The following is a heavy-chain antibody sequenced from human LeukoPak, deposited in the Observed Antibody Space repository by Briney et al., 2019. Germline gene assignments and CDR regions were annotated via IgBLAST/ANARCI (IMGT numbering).Heavy chain of an antibody. V-gene: IGHV4-39*07. J-gene: IGHJ4*02. CDR2: IYYSGST. CDR3: ASSGSGGASWDY. Sequence: SETLSLTCTVSGGSISSSSYYWGWIRQPPGKGLEWIGSIYYSGSTYYNPSLKSRVTISVDTSKNQFSLKLSSVTAADTAVYCCASSGSGGASWDYWGQGTLVTVSS. CDR1: GGSISSSSYY. D-gene: IGHD1-26*01.